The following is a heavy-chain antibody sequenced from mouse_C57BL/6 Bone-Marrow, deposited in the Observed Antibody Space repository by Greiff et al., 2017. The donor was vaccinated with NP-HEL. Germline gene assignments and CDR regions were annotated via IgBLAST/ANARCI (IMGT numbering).Heavy chain of an antibody. D-gene: IGHD1-1*01. CDR2: IHPNSGST. V-gene: IGHV1-64*01. CDR3: SLLLRPDY. CDR1: GYTFTSYW. J-gene: IGHJ2*01. Sequence: QVHVKQPGAELVKPGASVKLSCKASGYTFTSYWMHWVKQRPGQGLEWIGMIHPNSGSTNYNEKFKSKATLTVDKSSSTAYMQLSSLTSEDSAVYYFSLLLRPDYWGQGTTLTVSS.